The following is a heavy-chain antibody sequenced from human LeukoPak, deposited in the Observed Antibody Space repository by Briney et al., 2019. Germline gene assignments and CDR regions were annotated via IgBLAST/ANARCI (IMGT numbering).Heavy chain of an antibody. V-gene: IGHV4-61*02. J-gene: IGHJ4*02. CDR2: IYTSGST. D-gene: IGHD6-13*01. CDR3: ARVAAADGNFDY. CDR1: GGSISSGSYY. Sequence: PSETLSLTCTVSGGSISSGSYYWSWIRQPAGTGLEWIGRIYTSGSTNYNPSLKSRVTISVDTSKNQFSLKLSSVTAADTAVYYCARVAAADGNFDYWGQGTLVTVSS.